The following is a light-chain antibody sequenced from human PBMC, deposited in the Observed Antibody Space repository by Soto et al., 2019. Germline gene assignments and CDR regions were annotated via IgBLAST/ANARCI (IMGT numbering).Light chain of an antibody. CDR3: QQYYRTST. Sequence: DIVMTQSPDSLAVSLGERATINCKSSQSVLYSSNNKNYLAWYQQKPGQPPKLLIYWASTRVSGVPDRFSGSGSGTEFTLTVSTLQAEDVAVYYCQQYYRTSTFGQGTKVEIK. CDR2: WAS. J-gene: IGKJ1*01. CDR1: QSVLYSSNNKNY. V-gene: IGKV4-1*01.